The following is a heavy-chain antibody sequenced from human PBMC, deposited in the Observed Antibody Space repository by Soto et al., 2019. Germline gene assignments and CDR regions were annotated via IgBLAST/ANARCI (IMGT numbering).Heavy chain of an antibody. V-gene: IGHV1-8*01. CDR2: INPNNGNT. Sequence: QVQLVQSGAEVKKPGASVRVSCKASGYGFTTYDINWVRQATGQGLEWMGWINPNNGNTGYAQKFQGRVTLTRTTSISTAYMELSSLSSDDTAVYYCARTSSGTREGFDPWGQGTLVTVSS. CDR1: GYGFTTYD. D-gene: IGHD1-7*01. J-gene: IGHJ5*02. CDR3: ARTSSGTREGFDP.